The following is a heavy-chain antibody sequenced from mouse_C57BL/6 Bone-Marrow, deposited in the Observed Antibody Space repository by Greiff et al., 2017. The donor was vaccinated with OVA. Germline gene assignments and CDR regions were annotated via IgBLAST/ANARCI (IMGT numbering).Heavy chain of an antibody. Sequence: QVQLKQPGAELVRPGSSVKLSCKASGYTFTSYWMDWVKQRPGQGLEWIGNIYPSDSETHYNQKFKDKATLTVAKSSSTAYMQLSILTSEDSAVYYCATDYWGQGTTLTVSS. CDR2: IYPSDSET. V-gene: IGHV1-61*01. CDR3: ATDY. CDR1: GYTFTSYW. J-gene: IGHJ2*01.